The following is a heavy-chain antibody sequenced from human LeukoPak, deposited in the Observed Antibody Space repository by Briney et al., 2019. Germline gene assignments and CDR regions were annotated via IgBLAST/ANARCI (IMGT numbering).Heavy chain of an antibody. V-gene: IGHV3-7*01. CDR3: ARQRYSDY. CDR1: GFTFSRYW. Sequence: GGSLRLSCAASGFTFSRYWMTWVRQAPGKGLEWVANIKEDGSENSYEESVKGRFTISRDNAKNSLYLQLNSLRAEDTAVYFCARQRYSDYWGQGTLVTVSS. J-gene: IGHJ4*02. D-gene: IGHD1-1*01. CDR2: IKEDGSEN.